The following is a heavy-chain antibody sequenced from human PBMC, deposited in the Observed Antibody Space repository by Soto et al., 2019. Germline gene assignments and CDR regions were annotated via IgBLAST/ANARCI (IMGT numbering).Heavy chain of an antibody. Sequence: GGSLRLSCAASGFTFSDHYMDWVRQAPGKGLEWVGRTRNRANSYITEYAASVKGRFTVSRDDSKNSVYLQMNSLKTEDTALYYCTRVKLGPSKVVDYWGQGTLVTVSS. CDR1: GFTFSDHY. CDR2: TRNRANSYIT. CDR3: TRVKLGPSKVVDY. D-gene: IGHD3-16*01. J-gene: IGHJ4*02. V-gene: IGHV3-72*01.